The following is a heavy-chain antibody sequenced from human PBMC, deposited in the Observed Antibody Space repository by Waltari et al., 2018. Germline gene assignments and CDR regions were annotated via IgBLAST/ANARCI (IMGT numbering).Heavy chain of an antibody. Sequence: QVQLVQSGSELKKPGASVKVSCKASGYTFTSYAMNWVQQAPGQGLEWMGWTNSSTGNPTYAQGFTGRFVFSLYTSVSTAYLQISSLKAEDTAVYYCAREGGSGSPHEFDPWGQGTLVTVSS. J-gene: IGHJ5*02. D-gene: IGHD3-10*01. V-gene: IGHV7-4-1*02. CDR3: AREGGSGSPHEFDP. CDR2: TNSSTGNP. CDR1: GYTFTSYA.